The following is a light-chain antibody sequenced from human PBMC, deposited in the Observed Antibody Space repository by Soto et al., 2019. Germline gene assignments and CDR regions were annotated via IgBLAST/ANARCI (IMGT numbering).Light chain of an antibody. CDR1: SSDIGSYNL. J-gene: IGLJ3*02. V-gene: IGLV2-23*02. Sequence: QSALTQPASVSGSPGQSITISCTGTSSDIGSYNLVSWYQQHPGKAPEVVIYDVTKRPSGVSDRFSGSRSGNTASLTISGLQAEDEADYYCRSYAGTSSLWVFGGGTKLTVL. CDR3: RSYAGTSSLWV. CDR2: DVT.